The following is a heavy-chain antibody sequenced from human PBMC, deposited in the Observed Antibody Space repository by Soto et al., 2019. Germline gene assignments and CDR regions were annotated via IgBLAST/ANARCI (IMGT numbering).Heavy chain of an antibody. J-gene: IGHJ5*02. CDR2: IYHSGST. CDR1: GGSINSSNW. CDR3: ARANWNSGCDP. V-gene: IGHV4-4*02. Sequence: QVQLQESGPGLVKPSGTLSLTCAVSGGSINSSNWWSWVRQPPGKGLEWIGEIYHSGSTNHNPSLESRVTISVDKSKNQFSLKLSSVTAADTAVYYCARANWNSGCDPWGQGTLVIVSS. D-gene: IGHD1-7*01.